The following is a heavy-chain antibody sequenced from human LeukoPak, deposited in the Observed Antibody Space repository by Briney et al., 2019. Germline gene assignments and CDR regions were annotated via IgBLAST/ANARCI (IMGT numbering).Heavy chain of an antibody. CDR1: GYTFSSYG. J-gene: IGHJ6*02. V-gene: IGHV1-18*01. D-gene: IGHD3-3*01. Sequence: GASVKVSCKASGYTFSSYGISWVRQAPGQGLEWMGWISAYNGNTNYAQKFQGRVTMIIDTSTSTAYMELRSLRSDDTAVYYCASSFATQITIFGVVIPPQGRYYYGMDVWGQGTTVTVSS. CDR2: ISAYNGNT. CDR3: ASSFATQITIFGVVIPPQGRYYYGMDV.